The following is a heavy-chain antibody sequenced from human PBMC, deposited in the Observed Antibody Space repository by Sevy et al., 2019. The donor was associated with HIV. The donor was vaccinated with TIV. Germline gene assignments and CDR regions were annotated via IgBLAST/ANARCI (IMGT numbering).Heavy chain of an antibody. V-gene: IGHV3-23*01. D-gene: IGHD1-1*01. J-gene: IGHJ4*02. Sequence: GGSLRLSCAASGFTFSRYVMNWVRQAPGKGLEWVSVISSEGSTTYYADSVKGRFTISRDNSKSTLYLQMNSLRAEDTAVYYCATRSPNSGPYFDPWGQGTLVTVSS. CDR1: GFTFSRYV. CDR2: ISSEGSTT. CDR3: ATRSPNSGPYFDP.